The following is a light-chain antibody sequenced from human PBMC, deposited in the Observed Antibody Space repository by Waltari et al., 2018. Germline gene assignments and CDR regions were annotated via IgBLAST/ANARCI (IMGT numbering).Light chain of an antibody. CDR2: YDS. Sequence: SYVLTQTPSVSAAPGETVRIYCGGIDIGGKSVHWYQQKAGRAPKMVISYDSDRPSGIPERFSGSNSGNTAILTISRVEAGDEADYYCQVWDRGGFFGGGTKVTVL. CDR3: QVWDRGGF. V-gene: IGLV3-21*04. J-gene: IGLJ2*01. CDR1: DIGGKS.